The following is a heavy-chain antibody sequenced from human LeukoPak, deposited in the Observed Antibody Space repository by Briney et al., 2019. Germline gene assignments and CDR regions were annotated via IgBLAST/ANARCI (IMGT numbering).Heavy chain of an antibody. CDR3: ARSDIVVVPAAEAYYYYYYMDV. D-gene: IGHD2-2*01. CDR2: ISSRSSTI. CDR1: GFTFSSYS. J-gene: IGHJ6*03. Sequence: GGSLRLSCAASGFTFSSYSMNWVRQAPGKGLEWVSYISSRSSTIYYADSVKGRFTISRDNAKNSLYLQMNSLRAEDTAVYYCARSDIVVVPAAEAYYYYYYMDVWGKGTTVTVSS. V-gene: IGHV3-48*04.